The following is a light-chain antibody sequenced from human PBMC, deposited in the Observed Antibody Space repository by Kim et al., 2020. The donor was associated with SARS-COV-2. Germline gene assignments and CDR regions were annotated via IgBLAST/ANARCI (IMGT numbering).Light chain of an antibody. CDR1: QNIRSY. J-gene: IGKJ1*01. Sequence: ESLGDRVTITCRASQNIRSYLSWYQQKPGKAPRLLIYGAASLESGVPSRFSGSGSETDFTLIISSLQVEDIATYYCQKSYIIPPTFGQGTKVDIK. V-gene: IGKV1-39*01. CDR3: QKSYIIPPT. CDR2: GAA.